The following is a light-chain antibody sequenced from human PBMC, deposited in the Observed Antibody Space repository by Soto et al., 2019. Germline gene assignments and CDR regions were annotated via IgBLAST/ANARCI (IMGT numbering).Light chain of an antibody. Sequence: EIVLTQSPGTLSLSPGERATLSCRASQSVSSSYFAWYQKKPGQAPRLLIYGASSRATGVPDRFSGSGSGTEFTLTISRLEPEDFAVYYCQQYGSSPPYTFGQGTKLEIK. J-gene: IGKJ2*01. CDR2: GAS. CDR1: QSVSSSY. V-gene: IGKV3-20*01. CDR3: QQYGSSPPYT.